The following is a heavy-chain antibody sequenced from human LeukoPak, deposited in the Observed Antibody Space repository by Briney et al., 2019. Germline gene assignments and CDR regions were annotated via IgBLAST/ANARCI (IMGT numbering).Heavy chain of an antibody. D-gene: IGHD5-12*01. V-gene: IGHV3-33*01. Sequence: PGGSLRLSCAASGFTFSSYGMHWVRQAPGKGLEWVAVIWYDGSEKYYADSVKGRFTISRDNSQNTLYMQMNSLRAEDTAVYYCARQDDSGYVGLLDNWGQGTLVTVFS. CDR2: IWYDGSEK. J-gene: IGHJ4*02. CDR3: ARQDDSGYVGLLDN. CDR1: GFTFSSYG.